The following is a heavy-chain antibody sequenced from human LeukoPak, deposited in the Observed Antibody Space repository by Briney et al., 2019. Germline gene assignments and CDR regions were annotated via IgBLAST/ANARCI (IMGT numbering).Heavy chain of an antibody. J-gene: IGHJ4*02. CDR1: GFTFDDFG. CDR3: ARNRGPGDYYDSSGEDYYFDY. D-gene: IGHD3-22*01. Sequence: GGSLRLSCAASGFTFDDFGMGWVRQAPGKGLEWVSNINWNGDTLHYVDSVKGRFTISRDNAKNSLYLQMNSLRAEDTALYYCARNRGPGDYYDSSGEDYYFDYWGQGTLVTVSS. V-gene: IGHV3-20*04. CDR2: INWNGDTL.